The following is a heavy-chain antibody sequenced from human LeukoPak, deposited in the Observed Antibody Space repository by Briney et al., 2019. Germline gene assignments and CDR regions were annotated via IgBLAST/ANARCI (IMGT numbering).Heavy chain of an antibody. V-gene: IGHV3-30*03. CDR2: ISYDGPNK. Sequence: PSGGSLRLSCAASGFTFNSYGMHWVRQAPGKGLEWVAVISYDGPNKYYADSVKGRFTISRDDSKSTLYLQMNILRVEDTAVYYCARGVSWTFDNWGRGALVTVSS. J-gene: IGHJ4*02. D-gene: IGHD3-10*01. CDR3: ARGVSWTFDN. CDR1: GFTFNSYG.